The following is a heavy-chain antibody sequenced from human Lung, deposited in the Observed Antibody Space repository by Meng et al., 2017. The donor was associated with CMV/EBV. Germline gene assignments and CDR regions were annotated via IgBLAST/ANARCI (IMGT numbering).Heavy chain of an antibody. Sequence: GESLKISCAASGFTFSTYWMSWVRQSPKGLEWVANIGQDGIEKYYVDSVKGRFTISRDNAKSSLFLQMNSLRAEDTAVYYCARDLRGYSGYDYPYYYYGMDVWGQGTTVTVSS. CDR3: ARDLRGYSGYDYPYYYYGMDV. J-gene: IGHJ6*02. CDR1: GFTFSTYW. V-gene: IGHV3-7*01. CDR2: IGQDGIEK. D-gene: IGHD5-12*01.